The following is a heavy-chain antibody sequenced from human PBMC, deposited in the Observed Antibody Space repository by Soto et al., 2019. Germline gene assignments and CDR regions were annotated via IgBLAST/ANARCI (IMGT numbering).Heavy chain of an antibody. J-gene: IGHJ5*02. CDR1: GDTSTIYT. Sequence: QVQLVQSGAEVKKPGASLRVSCETSGDTSTIYTITWVRQAPGQGLQWMGRIVPLLRITNYAQEFQGRLTRTADSSTSSAHIELTSLTSEDTAVYYCATDEYGAGRVGVHSWGQGTLVIVSS. CDR2: IVPLLRIT. D-gene: IGHD1-26*01. CDR3: ATDEYGAGRVGVHS. V-gene: IGHV1-69*08.